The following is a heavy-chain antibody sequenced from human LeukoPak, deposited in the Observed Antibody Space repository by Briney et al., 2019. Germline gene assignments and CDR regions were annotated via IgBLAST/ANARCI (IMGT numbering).Heavy chain of an antibody. D-gene: IGHD1-20*01. CDR3: ARDFNWKSYYYYYYMDV. CDR2: ISRSSTYI. Sequence: PGGSLRLSCVASGLTFSSYSMNWVRQAPGKGLQWVSSISRSSTYIYYTDSVKGRFTISRDNAKNSLYLQMNSLRSDDTAVYYCARDFNWKSYYYYYYMDVWGKGTTVTVSS. J-gene: IGHJ6*03. CDR1: GLTFSSYS. V-gene: IGHV3-21*04.